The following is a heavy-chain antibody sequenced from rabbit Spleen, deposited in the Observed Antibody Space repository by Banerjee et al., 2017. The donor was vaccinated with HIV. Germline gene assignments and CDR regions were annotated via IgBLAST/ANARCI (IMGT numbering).Heavy chain of an antibody. D-gene: IGHD1-1*01. Sequence: QTLEESGGDLAKPGASLTLTCTASGFSFSSSDYMCWVRQAPGKGLEWIACIYTGSSGSTYYASWAKGRFTISKTSSTTVTLQMTSLTGADTATYFCARELYFSGSLWGPGTLVTVS. J-gene: IGHJ6*01. CDR1: GFSFSSSDY. V-gene: IGHV1S40*01. CDR3: ARELYFSGSL. CDR2: IYTGSSGST.